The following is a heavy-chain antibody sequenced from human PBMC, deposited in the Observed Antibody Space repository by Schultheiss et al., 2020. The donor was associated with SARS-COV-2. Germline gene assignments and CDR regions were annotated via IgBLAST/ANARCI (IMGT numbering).Heavy chain of an antibody. CDR3: AKEGEEMGTS. CDR2: ITSTSSYT. Sequence: GGSLRLSCAASGFTFSSHAMHWVRQAPGKGLEWVSCITSTSSYTYYADSVKGRFTISRDNAKNTLDLQMNSLRVDDTAVYYCAKEGEEMGTSWGQGTLVTVSS. J-gene: IGHJ4*02. D-gene: IGHD5-24*01. CDR1: GFTFSSHA. V-gene: IGHV3-21*04.